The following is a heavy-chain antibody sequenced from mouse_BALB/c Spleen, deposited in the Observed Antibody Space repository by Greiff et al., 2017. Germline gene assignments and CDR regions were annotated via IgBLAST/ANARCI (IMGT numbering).Heavy chain of an antibody. CDR2: IYWDDDK. CDR1: GFSLSTSGMG. CDR3: ARRGGAFYGPAMDY. J-gene: IGHJ4*01. D-gene: IGHD1-2*01. Sequence: QVTLKESGPGILQPSQTLSLTCSFSGFSLSTSGMGVSWIRQPSGKGLEWLAHIYWDDDKRYNPSLKSRLTISKDTSSNQVFLKITSVDTADTATYYCARRGGAFYGPAMDYWGQGTSVTVSS. V-gene: IGHV8-12*01.